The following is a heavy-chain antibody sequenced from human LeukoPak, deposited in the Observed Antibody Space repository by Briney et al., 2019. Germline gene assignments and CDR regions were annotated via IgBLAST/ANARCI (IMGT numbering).Heavy chain of an antibody. CDR2: IEPNSGGA. V-gene: IGHV1-2*04. CDR3: AVENFYDRSGYSKAFDY. D-gene: IGHD3-22*01. J-gene: IGHJ4*02. CDR1: GYTFTVKF. Sequence: GASVKVSCKTSGYTFTVKFLHWLRQAPGQGLEWMAGIEPNSGGAVYGQNFRGWVTVTRDTSVSTAYMELSRLRSDDTAAYYCAVENFYDRSGYSKAFDYWGQGTLVTVSS.